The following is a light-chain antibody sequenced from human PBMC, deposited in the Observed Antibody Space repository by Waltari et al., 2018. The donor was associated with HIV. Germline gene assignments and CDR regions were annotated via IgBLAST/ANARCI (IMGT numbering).Light chain of an antibody. CDR2: NDT. CDR3: QVWDTNTDQYVI. Sequence: SYVLTQSPSVSVAPGKTPRTTCGGQNIGRKSDHWYQQQPGQAPVLVIYNDTSRPSGIPDRFSGYNSEDTATLTIRRVEAGDEADYYCQVWDTNTDQYVIFGGGTNLAV. V-gene: IGLV3-21*01. J-gene: IGLJ2*01. CDR1: NIGRKS.